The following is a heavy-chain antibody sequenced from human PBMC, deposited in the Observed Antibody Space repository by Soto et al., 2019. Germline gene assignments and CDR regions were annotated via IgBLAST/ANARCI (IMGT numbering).Heavy chain of an antibody. J-gene: IGHJ6*02. V-gene: IGHV3-11*01. CDR3: ARVSWREKYGMDV. CDR1: GFAFSDSY. CDR2: ITFSGNTV. Sequence: GGSLRLSCAASGFAFSDSYMSWIRQAPGKGLEWISYITFSGNTVYYADSLKGRFTISRDNAKNSLYLQMNRLRAEDTAVYYCARVSWREKYGMDVWGQGTTVTVSS.